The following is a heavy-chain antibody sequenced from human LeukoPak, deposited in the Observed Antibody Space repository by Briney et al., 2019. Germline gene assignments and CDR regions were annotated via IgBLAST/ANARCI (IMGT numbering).Heavy chain of an antibody. CDR3: AREYYYDSSGYYAFDY. CDR1: GGTFSSYA. CDR2: IIPILGIA. J-gene: IGHJ4*02. Sequence: ASVKVSCKASGGTFSSYAISWVRQAPGQGLEWMGRIIPILGIANYAQKFQGRVTITADKSTSTAYMELSSLRSEDTAVYYCAREYYYDSSGYYAFDYWGQGTLVTVSS. V-gene: IGHV1-69*04. D-gene: IGHD3-22*01.